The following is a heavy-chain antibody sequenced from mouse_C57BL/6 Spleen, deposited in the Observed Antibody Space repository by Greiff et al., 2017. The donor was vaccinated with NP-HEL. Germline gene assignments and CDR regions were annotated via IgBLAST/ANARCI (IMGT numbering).Heavy chain of an antibody. J-gene: IGHJ2*01. CDR2: IHPNSGST. CDR1: GYTFTSYW. V-gene: IGHV1-64*01. D-gene: IGHD2-4*01. Sequence: QVQLQQPGAELVKPGASVKLSCKASGYTFTSYWMHWVKQRPGQGLEWIGMIHPNSGSTNYNEKFKSKATLTVDKSSSTAYMQLSSMTSEDSAVYYCARGRLGYDYDVDYWGQGTTLTVSS. CDR3: ARGRLGYDYDVDY.